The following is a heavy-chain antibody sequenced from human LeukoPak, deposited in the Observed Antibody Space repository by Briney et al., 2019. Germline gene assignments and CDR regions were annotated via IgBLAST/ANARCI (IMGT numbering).Heavy chain of an antibody. J-gene: IGHJ6*02. CDR1: SGSINSHS. CDR3: AILGVDYDYGMEV. D-gene: IGHD2/OR15-2a*01. CDR2: MYESGTA. V-gene: IGHV4-59*08. Sequence: SETLSLTCTVSSGSINSHSWSWIRQPPGKGLEWIGYMYESGTANYTPSLKSRVTISVDTSNNRFSLKLSSVTAADTAVYYCAILGVDYDYGMEVWGQGTTVTVSS.